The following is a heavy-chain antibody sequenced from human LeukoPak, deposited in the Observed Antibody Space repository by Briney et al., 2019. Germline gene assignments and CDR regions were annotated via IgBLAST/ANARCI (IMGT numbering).Heavy chain of an antibody. D-gene: IGHD2-2*01. CDR3: ATQSSTLVVVISPFAY. CDR2: IQGDDATT. CDR1: GFTFSTLP. Sequence: GGSESLSCAASGFTFSTLPMHWVRQAPGKGLEWVALIQGDDATTNYADSVRGRFTISRDNSKSTVYLQMNSLKPDDTAVYYCATQSSTLVVVISPFAYWGQGSLVTVSS. V-gene: IGHV3-30*02. J-gene: IGHJ4*02.